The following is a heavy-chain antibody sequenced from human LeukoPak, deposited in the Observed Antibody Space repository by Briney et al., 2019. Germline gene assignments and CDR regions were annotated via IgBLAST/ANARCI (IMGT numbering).Heavy chain of an antibody. CDR3: ARDRRYGSGSFDAFDI. CDR1: GGSFSGYY. Sequence: SETLSLTCAVYGGSFSGYYWSWIRQPPGKGLEWIGEINHSGSTNYNPSLKSRVTISVDRSKNQFSLKLSSVTAADTAVYYCARDRRYGSGSFDAFDIWGQGTMVTVSS. CDR2: INHSGST. J-gene: IGHJ3*02. D-gene: IGHD3-10*01. V-gene: IGHV4-34*01.